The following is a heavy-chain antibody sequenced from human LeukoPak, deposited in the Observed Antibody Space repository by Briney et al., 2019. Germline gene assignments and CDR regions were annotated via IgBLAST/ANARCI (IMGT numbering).Heavy chain of an antibody. Sequence: SETLSLTCTVSGGSISSSSYYWGWLRQPPGKGLEWIGSIYYSGSTYYNPSLKSRVTISVDTSKNQFSLKLSSVTAADTAVYYCARLARISAAAGRRYFDYWGQGTLVTVSS. J-gene: IGHJ4*02. V-gene: IGHV4-39*01. CDR1: GGSISSSSYY. CDR2: IYYSGST. D-gene: IGHD6-13*01. CDR3: ARLARISAAAGRRYFDY.